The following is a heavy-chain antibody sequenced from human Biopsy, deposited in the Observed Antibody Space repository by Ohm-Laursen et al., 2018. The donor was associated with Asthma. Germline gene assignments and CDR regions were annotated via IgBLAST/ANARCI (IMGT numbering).Heavy chain of an antibody. Sequence: SLTLSFAASSFTFRSYAMHWVRQAPGKGLEWVAVISYDGSNKYYADSVKGRFTISRDNSKNTLYLQMNSLRAEDTAVYYCAKDKRYSGSYFDYWGQGTLVTVSS. CDR1: SFTFRSYA. CDR2: ISYDGSNK. D-gene: IGHD1-26*01. CDR3: AKDKRYSGSYFDY. V-gene: IGHV3-30-3*01. J-gene: IGHJ4*02.